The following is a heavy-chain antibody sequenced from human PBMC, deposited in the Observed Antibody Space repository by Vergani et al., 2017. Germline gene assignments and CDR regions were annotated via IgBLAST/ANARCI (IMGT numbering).Heavy chain of an antibody. V-gene: IGHV4-30-4*01. D-gene: IGHD6-19*01. J-gene: IGHJ6*02. CDR1: GGSISSGDYY. CDR2: IYYSGST. CDR3: ARDRVAVATKGLTHYYYGMDV. Sequence: QVQLQESGPGLVKPSQTLSLTCTVSGGSISSGDYYWSWIRQPPGKGLEWIGYIYYSGSTYYNPSLKSRVTISVDTSKNQFSLKLSSVTAADTAVYYWARDRVAVATKGLTHYYYGMDVWGQGTTVTVSS.